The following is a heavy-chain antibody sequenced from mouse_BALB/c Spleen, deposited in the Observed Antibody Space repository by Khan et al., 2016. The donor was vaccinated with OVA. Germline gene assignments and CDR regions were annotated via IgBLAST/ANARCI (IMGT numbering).Heavy chain of an antibody. V-gene: IGHV3-2*02. CDR1: GYSITTDCA. J-gene: IGHJ2*01. CDR2: ISYSGNT. D-gene: IGHD1-1*01. Sequence: EVQLVESGPGLVKPSQSLSLTCTVTGYSITTDCAWNWIRQFPGNKLEWMGYISYSGNTKYNPSLKSRISITRDTSKNQFFLQLKSVTTEDTARYYCARVYGGDFDYWGQGTTLTVSS. CDR3: ARVYGGDFDY.